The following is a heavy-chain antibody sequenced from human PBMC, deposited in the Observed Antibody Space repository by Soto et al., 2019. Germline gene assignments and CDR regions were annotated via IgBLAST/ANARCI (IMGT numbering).Heavy chain of an antibody. CDR3: AREGQAPYYYYGMDV. J-gene: IGHJ6*02. CDR1: GYTFTNYG. Sequence: QVQVVQSGDEVKQPGASVKVSCKASGYTFTNYGFSWVRQAPGQGLEWMGWISGYNGNTKYAEKFQGRVTITTDTSTSTAHMELRSQRSDDTAVYYCAREGQAPYYYYGMDVWGQGTAVTVSS. CDR2: ISGYNGNT. V-gene: IGHV1-18*01.